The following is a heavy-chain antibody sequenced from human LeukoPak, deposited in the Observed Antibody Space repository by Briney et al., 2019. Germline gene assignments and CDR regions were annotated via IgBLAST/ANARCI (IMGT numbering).Heavy chain of an antibody. CDR3: ARVGTGDGYYPNTGGYFDY. V-gene: IGHV3-64*01. CDR2: ISSNGGST. CDR1: GFTFSSYA. J-gene: IGHJ4*02. Sequence: GGSLRLSRAASGFTFSSYAMQWVRQAPGKGLEYVSAISSNGGSTYYANSVKGRFTISRDNSKNSLYLQMGSLRAEDMAVYYCARVGTGDGYYPNTGGYFDYWGQGTLVTVSS. D-gene: IGHD5-24*01.